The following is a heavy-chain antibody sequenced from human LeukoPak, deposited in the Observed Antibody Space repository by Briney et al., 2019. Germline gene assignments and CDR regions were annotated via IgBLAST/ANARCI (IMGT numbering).Heavy chain of an antibody. D-gene: IGHD3-3*01. CDR3: ERAPDDYDFWSGPFDY. J-gene: IGHJ4*02. V-gene: IGHV1-18*01. Sequence: GASVKVSCKASGYTFTNYGISWVRQAPGQGVEWMGWVSAYSGNTNYAQNLQDRITMTTDTSTSTDNMELRSLRSDNTAVYYCERAPDDYDFWSGPFDYWGRGTLVTVSS. CDR1: GYTFTNYG. CDR2: VSAYSGNT.